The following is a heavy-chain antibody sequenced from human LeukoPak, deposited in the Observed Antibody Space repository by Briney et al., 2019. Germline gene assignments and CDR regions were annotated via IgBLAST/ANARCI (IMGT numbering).Heavy chain of an antibody. J-gene: IGHJ4*02. V-gene: IGHV5-10-1*01. CDR3: ARYCSGGGCYWVFDY. CDR1: GYSFSNYW. CDR2: IDPSDSYT. Sequence: GESLRISCKGSGYSFSNYWINWVRQMPGKGLEWVGRIDPSDSYTNYGLSFQGHVTISVDKSISTAYLQWSSLKASDTAIYYCARYCSGGGCYWVFDYWGQGTLVTVSS. D-gene: IGHD2-15*01.